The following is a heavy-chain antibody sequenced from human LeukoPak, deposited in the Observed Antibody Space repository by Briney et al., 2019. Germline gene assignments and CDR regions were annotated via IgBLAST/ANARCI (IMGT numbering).Heavy chain of an antibody. D-gene: IGHD6-19*01. Sequence: GGSLRLSCAASGFTFNNYWMTWVRQAPGKGLEWVANIKPEGSAQYYADSVRGRFTITRDNAKNSVFLHMNSLRAEDTAVYHCARPYGVGWSGLEHWGRGTLVTVSS. CDR3: ARPYGVGWSGLEH. V-gene: IGHV3-7*01. J-gene: IGHJ4*02. CDR1: GFTFNNYW. CDR2: IKPEGSAQ.